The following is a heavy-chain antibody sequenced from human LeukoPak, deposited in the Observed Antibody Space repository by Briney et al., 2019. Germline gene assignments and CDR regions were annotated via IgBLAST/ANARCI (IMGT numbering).Heavy chain of an antibody. J-gene: IGHJ4*02. CDR1: GFTFSAYW. D-gene: IGHD2-15*01. CDR2: IKQDGSEQ. CDR3: ARDFRRDCSGGSCYVLPFDY. Sequence: PGGSLRLSCAASGFTFSAYWMSWVRQVPGKGLEWVANIKQDGSEQYYVDSVKGRFTISRDNAKNSVYLQMNSLRAEDTAVYYCARDFRRDCSGGSCYVLPFDYWGQGTLVTVSS. V-gene: IGHV3-7*01.